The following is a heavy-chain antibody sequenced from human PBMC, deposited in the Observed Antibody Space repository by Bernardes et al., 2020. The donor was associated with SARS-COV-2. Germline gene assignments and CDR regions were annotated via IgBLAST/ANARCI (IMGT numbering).Heavy chain of an antibody. CDR2: MSASGSS. V-gene: IGHV4-4*07. CDR1: GGSISTYY. D-gene: IGHD3-10*01. Sequence: SETLSLTRSVPGGSISTYYWSWIRQPAGKGLEWIGRMSASGSSNHNPSLRSRITMSVDTPQNQISLELSSVTAADTAVYYCAREGGTSGRGMDVWGQGTTVTVSS. J-gene: IGHJ6*02. CDR3: AREGGTSGRGMDV.